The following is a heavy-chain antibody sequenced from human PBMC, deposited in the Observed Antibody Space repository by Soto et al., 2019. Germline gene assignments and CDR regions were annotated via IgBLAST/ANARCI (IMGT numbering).Heavy chain of an antibody. V-gene: IGHV4-59*01. CDR3: ARGSSESPRRWFDP. D-gene: IGHD2-2*01. CDR2: IYYSGST. CDR1: GGSISSYY. Sequence: SETLSLTCIVSGGSISSYYWSWIRQPPGKGLEWIGYIYYSGSTKYNPSLKSRVTISVDTSKNQFSLKLNSVSAADKAVYYCARGSSESPRRWFDPWGQGTLVTVSS. J-gene: IGHJ5*02.